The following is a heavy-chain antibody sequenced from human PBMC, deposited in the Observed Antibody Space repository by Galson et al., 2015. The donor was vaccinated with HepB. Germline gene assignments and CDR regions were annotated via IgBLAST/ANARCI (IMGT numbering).Heavy chain of an antibody. J-gene: IGHJ4*02. V-gene: IGHV3-49*03. CDR2: IRSKAYGGKK. Sequence: SLRLSCAASGFTFGDYAMSWFRQAPGKGLEWVGFIRSKAYGGKKEYAASVIGRFTISRDDSKSIAYLQMNSLKTEDTAVYYCTRDGRDGYPDYWGQGTLVTVSS. CDR1: GFTFGDYA. CDR3: TRDGRDGYPDY. D-gene: IGHD5-24*01.